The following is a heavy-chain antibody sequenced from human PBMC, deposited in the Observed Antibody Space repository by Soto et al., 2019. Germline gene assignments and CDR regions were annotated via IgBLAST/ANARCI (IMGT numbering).Heavy chain of an antibody. J-gene: IGHJ6*02. D-gene: IGHD2-15*01. V-gene: IGHV5-51*01. CDR3: ARPYGRSYAMDV. CDR1: GYSFTTYW. Sequence: GESLKISCKGSGYSFTTYWIAWVRQMPGKGLEWMGIIYPSDSDTRYSPSFQGQVTISADKSISTTYLQWSSLKASDTAMYYCARPYGRSYAMDVWGQGTTVTAP. CDR2: IYPSDSDT.